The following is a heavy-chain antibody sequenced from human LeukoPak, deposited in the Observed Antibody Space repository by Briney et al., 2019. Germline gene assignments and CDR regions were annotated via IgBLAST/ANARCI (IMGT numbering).Heavy chain of an antibody. CDR1: VGSISSGGYY. CDR2: IYYSGSA. V-gene: IGHV4-31*03. CDR3: ARDRLYYGSGSYPYYYYGMDV. Sequence: SQTLSLTCTVSVGSISSGGYYWSWIRQHPGKGLEWIGYIYYSGSAYYNPSLKSRVTLSVDTSKNQFSLKLSSVSAADTAVYYCARDRLYYGSGSYPYYYYGMDVWGQGTTVTVSS. D-gene: IGHD3-10*01. J-gene: IGHJ6*02.